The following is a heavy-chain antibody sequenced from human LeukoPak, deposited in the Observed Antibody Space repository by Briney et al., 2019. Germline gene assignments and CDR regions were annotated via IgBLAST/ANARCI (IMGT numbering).Heavy chain of an antibody. V-gene: IGHV4-39*07. D-gene: IGHD2-2*01. J-gene: IGHJ3*02. CDR2: IYYSGST. CDR1: GGSISSSSYY. Sequence: PSETLSLTCTVSGGSISSSSYYWGWIRQPPGKGLEWIGSIYYSGSTYYNPSLKSRVTISVDTTKNQFSLKLSSVTAADTAVYYCATSIPAASWAFDIWGQGTMVTVSS. CDR3: ATSIPAASWAFDI.